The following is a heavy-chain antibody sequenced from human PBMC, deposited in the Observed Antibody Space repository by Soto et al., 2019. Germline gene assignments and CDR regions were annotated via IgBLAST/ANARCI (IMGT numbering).Heavy chain of an antibody. Sequence: QVQLVESGGGVVQPGRSLRLSCAASGFTFSSYGMHWVRQAPGKGLEWVAVISYDGSNKYYADSVKGRFTISRDNSKNTLYLQMNSLRAEDTAVYYCNTAMDDAFDIWGQGTMVTVSS. D-gene: IGHD5-18*01. CDR2: ISYDGSNK. V-gene: IGHV3-30*03. J-gene: IGHJ3*02. CDR3: NTAMDDAFDI. CDR1: GFTFSSYG.